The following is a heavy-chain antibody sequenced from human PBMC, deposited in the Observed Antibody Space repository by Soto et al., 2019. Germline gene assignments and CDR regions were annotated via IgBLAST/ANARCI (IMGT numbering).Heavy chain of an antibody. CDR2: IYYSGST. Sequence: QVQLQESGPGLVKPSETLSLTCTVSGGSISSYYWSWIRQPPGKGLEWIGYIYYSGSTNYNPSLKSRVTISVDTSKYQFSLKLSSVTAADTAVYYCARERAIAVTGLDYWGQGTLVTVSS. CDR3: ARERAIAVTGLDY. CDR1: GGSISSYY. V-gene: IGHV4-59*13. J-gene: IGHJ4*02. D-gene: IGHD6-19*01.